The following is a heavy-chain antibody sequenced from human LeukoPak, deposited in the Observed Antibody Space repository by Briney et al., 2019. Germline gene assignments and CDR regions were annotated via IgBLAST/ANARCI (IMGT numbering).Heavy chain of an antibody. D-gene: IGHD1-26*01. CDR3: ARSSAQWELLRPLDY. V-gene: IGHV1-69*13. CDR2: IIPIFGTA. Sequence: ASVKVSCKASGGTFSSYAISWVRQAPGQGLEWMGGIIPIFGTANYAQKFQGRVTITADESTSTAYMELSSLRSEDTAVYYCARSSAQWELLRPLDYWGQGTLVTVSS. CDR1: GGTFSSYA. J-gene: IGHJ4*02.